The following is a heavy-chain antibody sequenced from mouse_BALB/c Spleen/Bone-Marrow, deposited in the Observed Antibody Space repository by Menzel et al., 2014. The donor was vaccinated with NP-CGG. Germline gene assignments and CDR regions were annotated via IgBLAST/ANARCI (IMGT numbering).Heavy chain of an antibody. CDR3: ARYLIFYDYDEAMDY. D-gene: IGHD2-4*01. Sequence: DVKLQESGAELVKPGASVKLSCTASGFNIKDTYMHWVKQRPEQGLEWIGRIDPANGDTKYDPKFQDKATITADTSSNTAYLQLSSLTSEDTAVYYCARYLIFYDYDEAMDYWGQGTSVTVSS. J-gene: IGHJ4*01. CDR2: IDPANGDT. V-gene: IGHV14-3*02. CDR1: GFNIKDTY.